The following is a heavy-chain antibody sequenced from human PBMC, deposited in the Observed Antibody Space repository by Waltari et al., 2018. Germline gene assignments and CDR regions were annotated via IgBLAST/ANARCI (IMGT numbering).Heavy chain of an antibody. Sequence: EPHLVESGGGLVKPGGSLGLSWAASGFMFSAYSMNWVRQAPGKGLEWVSSISASTSYIYYAASVEGRFTISRDNARNSLFLQMNSLRAEDTAVYYCAKDNFGMDVWGQGTTVTVS. V-gene: IGHV3-21*01. J-gene: IGHJ6*02. CDR3: AKDNFGMDV. CDR1: GFMFSAYS. D-gene: IGHD3-16*01. CDR2: ISASTSYI.